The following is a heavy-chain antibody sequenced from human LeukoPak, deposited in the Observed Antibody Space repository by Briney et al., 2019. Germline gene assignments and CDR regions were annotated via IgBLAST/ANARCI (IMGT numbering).Heavy chain of an antibody. Sequence: PGGSLRLSCAASGFSFIDYWMTWVRQAPGKGLEWVGNIKQDGSETYYVDSVKGRFTISRDNAKNSLYLQMNSLRAEDTAVYYCARGLLVGADHWGQGTLVTVSS. V-gene: IGHV3-7*01. CDR2: IKQDGSET. D-gene: IGHD1-26*01. CDR1: GFSFIDYW. J-gene: IGHJ4*02. CDR3: ARGLLVGADH.